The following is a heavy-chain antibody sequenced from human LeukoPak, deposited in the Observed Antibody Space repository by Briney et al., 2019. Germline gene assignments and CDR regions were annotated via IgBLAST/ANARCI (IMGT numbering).Heavy chain of an antibody. J-gene: IGHJ4*02. D-gene: IGHD2-15*01. Sequence: SSATLSLTCTVSGGSISCDYWSWLRQPPGKGLEWIGNIYYSGSTNYNPSLKSRVTISVDTSKNQFSLKLSSVTAADTAVYYCARRYCTGGSCYSSFDFWGQGTLVTVSS. CDR2: IYYSGST. V-gene: IGHV4-59*08. CDR1: GGSISCDY. CDR3: ARRYCTGGSCYSSFDF.